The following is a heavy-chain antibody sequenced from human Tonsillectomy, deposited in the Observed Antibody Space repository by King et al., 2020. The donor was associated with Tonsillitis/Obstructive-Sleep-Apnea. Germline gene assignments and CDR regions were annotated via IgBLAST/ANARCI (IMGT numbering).Heavy chain of an antibody. D-gene: IGHD3-9*01. CDR1: GGSISSYY. J-gene: IGHJ4*02. Sequence: VQLQESGRGLVKPSETLSLTCTVSGGSISSYYWSWIRQPAGKGLEWIGRIYTSGSTNYNPSLKSRVTMSVDRSKNQFSLKLSAVTAADTAVYYCARAGTYYDILTGYSVFDYWGQGTLVTVSS. CDR3: ARAGTYYDILTGYSVFDY. V-gene: IGHV4-4*07. CDR2: IYTSGST.